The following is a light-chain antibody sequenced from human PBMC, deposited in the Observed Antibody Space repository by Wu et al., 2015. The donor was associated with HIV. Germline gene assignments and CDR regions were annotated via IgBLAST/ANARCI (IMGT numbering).Light chain of an antibody. CDR3: QQYFSSRT. V-gene: IGKV1-NL1*01. CDR2: EAS. CDR1: QGISNS. Sequence: IQMTQSPSSLSASVGDRVTITCRASQGISNSSAWYQQKPEKAPKLLISEASRLENGVPSRFSGSGSGTDFTLTISSLQPEDFATYHCQQYFSSRTFGQGTKVEIK. J-gene: IGKJ1*01.